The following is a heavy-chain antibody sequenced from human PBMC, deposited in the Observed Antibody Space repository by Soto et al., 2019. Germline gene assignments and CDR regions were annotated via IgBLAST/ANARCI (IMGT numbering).Heavy chain of an antibody. CDR2: IIPIFGTA. J-gene: IGHJ6*02. CDR3: ARAQYYYDSSGYYLPYYYGMDV. V-gene: IGHV1-69*13. CDR1: GGTFSSYA. D-gene: IGHD3-22*01. Sequence: SVKVSFKASGGTFSSYAISWVRQAPGQGLEWMGGIIPIFGTANYAQRFQGRVTITADESTSTAYMELSSLRSEDTAVYYCARAQYYYDSSGYYLPYYYGMDVWGQGTTVTVSS.